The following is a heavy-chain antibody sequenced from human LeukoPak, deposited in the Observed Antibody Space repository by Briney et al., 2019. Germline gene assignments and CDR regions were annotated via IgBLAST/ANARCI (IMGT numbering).Heavy chain of an antibody. Sequence: SETLSLTCTVSGGSISSYYWSWIRQPAGKGLEWIGRIYTSGSTNYNPSLKSRVTMSVDTSKNQFSLKLSSVTAADTAVYYCARHRAYYDFWSGYYVYDYWGQGTLVTVSS. CDR3: ARHRAYYDFWSGYYVYDY. CDR2: IYTSGST. CDR1: GGSISSYY. J-gene: IGHJ4*02. V-gene: IGHV4-4*07. D-gene: IGHD3-3*01.